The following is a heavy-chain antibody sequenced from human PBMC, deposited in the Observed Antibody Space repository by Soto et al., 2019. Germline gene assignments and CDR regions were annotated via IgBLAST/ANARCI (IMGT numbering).Heavy chain of an antibody. CDR2: IYWNDDK. D-gene: IGHD6-6*01. CDR1: GFSLSTSGLG. Sequence: QITLKESGPTLVRPTQTLTLTCTFSGFSLSTSGLGVGWIRQPPGKALEWLALIYWNDDKHYSPSLKSRVTITKDTSKNQAVLTMTNMDPADTATYYCARGLAALPVFAFDIWGQGTMVTVSS. J-gene: IGHJ3*02. V-gene: IGHV2-5*01. CDR3: ARGLAALPVFAFDI.